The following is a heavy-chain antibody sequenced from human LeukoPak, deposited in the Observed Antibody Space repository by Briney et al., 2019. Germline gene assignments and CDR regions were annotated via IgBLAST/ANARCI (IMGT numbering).Heavy chain of an antibody. CDR1: GFTFSSYG. CDR2: ISYDGSNK. D-gene: IGHD2-15*01. CDR3: AKDRLRYCSGGSCPYYFVY. V-gene: IGHV3-30*18. Sequence: GGSVRLSCAASGFTFSSYGMHWVRQTPGKGLEWVAVISYDGSNKYYADSVKGRFTISRDNSKNTLYLQMNSLRAEDTAVYYCAKDRLRYCSGGSCPYYFVYWGQGTLVTVSS. J-gene: IGHJ4*02.